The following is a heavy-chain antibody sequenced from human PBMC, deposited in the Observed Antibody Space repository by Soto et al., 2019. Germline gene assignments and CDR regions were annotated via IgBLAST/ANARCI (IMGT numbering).Heavy chain of an antibody. D-gene: IGHD2-2*01. CDR1: GFTFKNFA. CDR3: ARESAALNWFDP. J-gene: IGHJ5*02. V-gene: IGHV3-23*01. CDR2: VNGRGDSA. Sequence: GGSLRLSCAASGFTFKNFAMSWVRQAPGKGLEWVSAVNGRGDSAFYADSVKGRFTISRDNAKNSLYLQMNSLRDEDTAVYYCARESAALNWFDPWGQGTLVTVSS.